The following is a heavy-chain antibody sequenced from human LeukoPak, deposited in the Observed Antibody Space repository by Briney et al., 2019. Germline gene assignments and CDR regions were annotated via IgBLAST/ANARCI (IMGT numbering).Heavy chain of an antibody. CDR2: ISGSGDGI. Sequence: PGGSLRLSCAASGFTFSSYEMNWVRQGPGKGLEWVSGISGSGDGINYADSVKGRFTISRDNSKNTLYLQMDSLRAEDTAVYYCAKGDGTYYYGDSGYYLDYWGQGTLVTVSS. J-gene: IGHJ4*02. CDR3: AKGDGTYYYGDSGYYLDY. V-gene: IGHV3-23*01. CDR1: GFTFSSYE. D-gene: IGHD3-22*01.